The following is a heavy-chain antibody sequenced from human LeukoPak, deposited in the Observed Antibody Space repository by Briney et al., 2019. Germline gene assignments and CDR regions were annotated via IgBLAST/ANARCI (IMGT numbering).Heavy chain of an antibody. CDR3: ARDLKDRKDCSSTSCRMTEYYFDY. CDR1: GGTFSSYA. CDR2: IIPIFGTA. D-gene: IGHD2-2*01. V-gene: IGHV1-69*05. J-gene: IGHJ4*02. Sequence: ASVKVSCKASGGTFSSYAISWVRQAPGQGLEWMGGIIPIFGTANYAQKFQGRVTITTDESTSTAYMELSSLRSEDTAVYYCARDLKDRKDCSSTSCRMTEYYFDYWGQRTLVTVSS.